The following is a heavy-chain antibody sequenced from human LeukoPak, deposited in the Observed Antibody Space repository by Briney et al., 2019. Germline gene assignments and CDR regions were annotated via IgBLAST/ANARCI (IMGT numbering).Heavy chain of an antibody. V-gene: IGHV3-30*02. J-gene: IGHJ6*03. CDR2: IRYDGSDK. D-gene: IGHD2-15*01. Sequence: PGGSLRLSCAASGFTFSSYGMHWVRQAPGKGLEWVAFIRYDGSDKYYADSVKGRFTISRDNSKNKVHLQMNSLRAEDTAVYYCAKQGVVPNYYYIDVWGKGTTVTVSS. CDR1: GFTFSSYG. CDR3: AKQGVVPNYYYIDV.